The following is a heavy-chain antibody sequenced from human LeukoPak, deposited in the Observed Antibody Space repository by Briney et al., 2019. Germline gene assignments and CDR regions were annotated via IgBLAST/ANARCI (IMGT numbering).Heavy chain of an antibody. V-gene: IGHV3-23*01. CDR2: INNSGGST. D-gene: IGHD3-22*01. Sequence: GGSLRLSCAASGFTFSSYDMSWVRQAPGKGLEWVSTINNSGGSTYNADSVKGRFTISRDNSKNTLYLQMNSLRAEDTAVYYCNYYDSSGYYDYWGQGTLVTVSS. CDR1: GFTFSSYD. CDR3: NYYDSSGYYDY. J-gene: IGHJ4*02.